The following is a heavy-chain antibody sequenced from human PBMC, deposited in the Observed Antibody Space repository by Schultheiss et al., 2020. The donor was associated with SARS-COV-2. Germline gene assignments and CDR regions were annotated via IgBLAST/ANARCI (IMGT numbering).Heavy chain of an antibody. Sequence: SETLSLTCAVYGGSFSGYYWSWIRQPPGKGLEWIGEINHSGSTNYNPSLKSRVTISVDTSKNQFSLKLSSVTAADTAVYYCAREGIYDFWSGYCNWFDPWGQGTLVTVSS. CDR1: GGSFSGYY. J-gene: IGHJ5*02. CDR3: AREGIYDFWSGYCNWFDP. V-gene: IGHV4-34*01. CDR2: INHSGST. D-gene: IGHD3-3*01.